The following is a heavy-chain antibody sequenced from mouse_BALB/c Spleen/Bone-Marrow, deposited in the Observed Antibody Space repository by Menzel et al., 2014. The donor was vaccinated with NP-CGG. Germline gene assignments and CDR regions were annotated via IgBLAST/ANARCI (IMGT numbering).Heavy chain of an antibody. CDR2: INPSNGGT. D-gene: IGHD2-13*01. V-gene: IGHV1S81*02. Sequence: VQGVESGAELVKPGASVKLSCKASGYTFTSYYMYWVKQRPGQGLEWIGEINPSNGGTNFNEKFKSKATLTVDKSSSTAYMQLSSLTSEDSAAYYCTREGDSPFAYWGQGTLVTVSA. CDR1: GYTFTSYY. CDR3: TREGDSPFAY. J-gene: IGHJ3*01.